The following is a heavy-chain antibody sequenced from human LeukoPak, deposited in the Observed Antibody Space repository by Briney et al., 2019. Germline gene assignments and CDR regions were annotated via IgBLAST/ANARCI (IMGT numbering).Heavy chain of an antibody. CDR2: ISWRSTYI. D-gene: IGHD1-1*01. CDR3: STSAGIGKYPFDH. J-gene: IGHJ4*02. CDR1: GSDFSDYC. Sequence: GGSLRLSCVVSGSDFSDYCMNWVRQAPGKGLEWISSISWRSTYIYYADSLKGRFTISRDNAKDSLYLQIDSLRPEDTAMYYCSTSAGIGKYPFDHWGQGVLVAVSS. V-gene: IGHV3-21*01.